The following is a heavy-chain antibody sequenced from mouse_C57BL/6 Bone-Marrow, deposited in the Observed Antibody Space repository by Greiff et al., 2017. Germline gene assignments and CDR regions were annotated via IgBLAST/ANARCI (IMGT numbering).Heavy chain of an antibody. CDR1: GYTFTSYW. D-gene: IGHD1-1*01. J-gene: IGHJ2*01. CDR3: ARPPYGSSFFDY. CDR2: IHPNSGST. Sequence: QVQLQQPGAELVKPGASVKLSCKASGYTFTSYWIHWVKQRPGQGLEWIGMIHPNSGSTNYNEKFKSKATLTVDNASSTAYMQLSSLTSEDSAVYYCARPPYGSSFFDYWGQGTTLTVSS. V-gene: IGHV1-64*01.